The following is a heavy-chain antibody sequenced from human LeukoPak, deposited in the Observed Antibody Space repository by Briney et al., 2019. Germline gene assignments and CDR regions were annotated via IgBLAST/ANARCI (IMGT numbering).Heavy chain of an antibody. Sequence: AGGSLGLSCAASGFTFSRYWMSWVRQAPGKGLEWVANIKQDGSEKNYVDSVKGRFTISRDNGKKSLFLQMNSLRVEDTAMYYCYSGVPDYWGQGTLVTVSS. D-gene: IGHD2-21*01. CDR1: GFTFSRYW. J-gene: IGHJ4*02. CDR3: YSGVPDY. CDR2: IKQDGSEK. V-gene: IGHV3-7*01.